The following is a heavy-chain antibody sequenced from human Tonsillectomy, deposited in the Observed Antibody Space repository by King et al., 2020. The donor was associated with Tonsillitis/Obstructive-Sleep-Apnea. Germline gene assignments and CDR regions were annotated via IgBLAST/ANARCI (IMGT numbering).Heavy chain of an antibody. V-gene: IGHV3-21*01. CDR1: GFTFSSFS. Sequence: VQLVQSGGGLVKPGGSLRLSCAASGFTFSSFSMNWVRQAPGKGLEWVSSISTSSSYKYYADSVRGRFTISRDNAKNSLYLQMNSLRAEDTAVYYCARDVSVAGYDYWCQGTLATVSA. CDR2: ISTSSSYK. CDR3: ARDVSVAGYDY. J-gene: IGHJ4*02. D-gene: IGHD6-19*01.